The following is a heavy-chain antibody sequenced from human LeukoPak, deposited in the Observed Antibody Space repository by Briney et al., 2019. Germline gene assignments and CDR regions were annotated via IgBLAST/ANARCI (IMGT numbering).Heavy chain of an antibody. Sequence: PGGSLRLSCAASGFTFSSYVMHWVRQAPGKGLEWVAIISYDGSNEYYADSVKGRFTISRDNSKNTLYLQMNSLRAGDTAVYYCAKPFGSCYYYMDAWGKGTTVTVSS. J-gene: IGHJ6*03. D-gene: IGHD3-10*01. CDR1: GFTFSSYV. CDR3: AKPFGSCYYYMDA. V-gene: IGHV3-30*04. CDR2: ISYDGSNE.